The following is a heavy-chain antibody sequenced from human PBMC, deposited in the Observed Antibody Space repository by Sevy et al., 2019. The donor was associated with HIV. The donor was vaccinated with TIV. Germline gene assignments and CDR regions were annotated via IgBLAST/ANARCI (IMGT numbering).Heavy chain of an antibody. J-gene: IGHJ4*02. CDR3: AKDPPYDYDSSGYYPPDY. D-gene: IGHD3-22*01. CDR2: ISGSGGST. CDR1: GFTFSSYA. Sequence: GGSLRLSCAASGFTFSSYAMSWVRQAPGKGLEWVSAISGSGGSTYYAHSVKGRFTISRDNSKNTVYLQMNSLRAEDTAVYYCAKDPPYDYDSSGYYPPDYWGQGTLVTVSS. V-gene: IGHV3-23*01.